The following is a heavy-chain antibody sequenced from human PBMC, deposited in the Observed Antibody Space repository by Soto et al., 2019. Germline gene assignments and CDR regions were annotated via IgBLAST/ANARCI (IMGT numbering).Heavy chain of an antibody. CDR2: INPNNGGT. CDR1: GYTFTGYY. J-gene: IGHJ6*02. D-gene: IGHD3-9*01. CDR3: GTTCAFGGSTIWCMAV. Sequence: QVQLVQSGAEVKKPGASVKVSCKASGYTFTGYYMHWVRQAPGQGLEWMGWINPNNGGTKYAQKFQGWLTLTRDTSISTAYMELSRLRSDDTAVYYCGTTCAFGGSTIWCMAVWGQGTTVTVSS. V-gene: IGHV1-2*04.